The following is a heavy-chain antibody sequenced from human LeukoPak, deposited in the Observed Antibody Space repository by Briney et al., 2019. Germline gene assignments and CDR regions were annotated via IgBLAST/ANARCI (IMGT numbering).Heavy chain of an antibody. CDR3: ARDRVTALDYFDY. D-gene: IGHD3-10*01. Sequence: GGSLRLSCAASGFTFNSYSMKWVRQAPGKGLEWVSSISSSSSYIYYADSVKGRFTISSDNAKNSLYLQMNSLRAEDTAVYYCARDRVTALDYFDYWGQGTLVTVSS. CDR1: GFTFNSYS. V-gene: IGHV3-21*01. J-gene: IGHJ4*02. CDR2: ISSSSSYI.